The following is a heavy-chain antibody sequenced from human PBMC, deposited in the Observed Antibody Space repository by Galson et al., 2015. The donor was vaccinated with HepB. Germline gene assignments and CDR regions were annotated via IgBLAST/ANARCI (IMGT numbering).Heavy chain of an antibody. J-gene: IGHJ4*02. CDR2: IYYSGST. D-gene: IGHD1-26*01. Sequence: SETLSLTCTVSGGSISSSSYYWGWIRQPPGKGLEWIGSIYYSGSTYYNPSLKSRVTISVDTSKNQFSLKLISGTAADTAVYYCARRSGTFFDFWGQGTLVTVSS. V-gene: IGHV4-39*01. CDR1: GGSISSSSYY. CDR3: ARRSGTFFDF.